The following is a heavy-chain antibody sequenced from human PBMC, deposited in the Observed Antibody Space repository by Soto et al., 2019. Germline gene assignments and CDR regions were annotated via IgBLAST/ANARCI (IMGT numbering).Heavy chain of an antibody. V-gene: IGHV3-7*01. J-gene: IGHJ6*02. CDR2: IKQDGSEK. Sequence: TGGSLRLSCAASGFTFSSYWMSWVRQAPGKGLEWVANIKQDGSEKYYVDSVKGRFTISRDNAKNSLYLQMNSLRAEDTAVYYCARDKGEKADYAGWGMDVWGQGTTVTVSS. D-gene: IGHD4-17*01. CDR3: ARDKGEKADYAGWGMDV. CDR1: GFTFSSYW.